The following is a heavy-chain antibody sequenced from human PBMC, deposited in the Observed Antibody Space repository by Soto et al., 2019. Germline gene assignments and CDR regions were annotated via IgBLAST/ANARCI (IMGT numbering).Heavy chain of an antibody. Sequence: PGGSLSTPCTGSGCTFDDFAINRVRQPPGMGREWVGPIRIRTYLETTEYAAAVTGRFTISRDTSNGSAYLQMRSLRIEVSAVYYCTGAESPDTAYFSLSWGQGTPVTVSS. D-gene: IGHD5-18*01. CDR1: GCTFDDFA. J-gene: IGHJ5*02. CDR3: TGAESPDTAYFSLS. V-gene: IGHV3-49*04. CDR2: IRIRTYLETT.